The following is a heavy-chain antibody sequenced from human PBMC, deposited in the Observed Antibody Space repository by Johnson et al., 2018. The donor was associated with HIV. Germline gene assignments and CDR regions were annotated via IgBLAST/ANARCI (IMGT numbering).Heavy chain of an antibody. CDR1: GFTVSSNY. J-gene: IGHJ3*02. V-gene: IGHV3-66*02. Sequence: VKLVESGGGLVQPGGSLRLSCAASGFTVSSNYMTWVRQAPGKGLEWVSVIYTGGTTYYADSVKGRFTISRDNSKNTVYLQMNSLRAEDTAVYYCARDGGSKGKGAFDMWGQGTLVTVSS. CDR2: IYTGGTT. CDR3: ARDGGSKGKGAFDM. D-gene: IGHD3-16*01.